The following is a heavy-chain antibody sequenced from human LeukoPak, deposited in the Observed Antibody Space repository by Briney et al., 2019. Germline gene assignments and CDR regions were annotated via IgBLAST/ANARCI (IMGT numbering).Heavy chain of an antibody. D-gene: IGHD2-2*01. Sequence: ASVKVSCKASGYTFTLYYMHWVRQAPGQGLEWMGKINPSGGSTHYAQRFQGRVTMTRDTSTSTVDMELSSLRSEDTAVYYCARGYCSSTSCYAWFDPWGQGTLVTVSS. J-gene: IGHJ5*02. CDR3: ARGYCSSTSCYAWFDP. V-gene: IGHV1-46*01. CDR1: GYTFTLYY. CDR2: INPSGGST.